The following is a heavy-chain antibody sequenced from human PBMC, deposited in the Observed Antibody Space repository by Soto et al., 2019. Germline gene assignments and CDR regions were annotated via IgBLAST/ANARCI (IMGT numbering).Heavy chain of an antibody. V-gene: IGHV1-69*01. CDR1: GVTFSTSG. Sequence: QVQLVQSGAEVKKPGSSLKVSCKTSGVTFSTSGISWVRQGPGQGLERMGGIIPLFGTPKYARKFQGRVSITADDSATTTYLELSGLSSDDTAIYYCARVYPAICGGGNCYRLDSYFDSWGHGSQVVVSS. D-gene: IGHD2-21*01. J-gene: IGHJ4*03. CDR3: ARVYPAICGGGNCYRLDSYFDS. CDR2: IIPLFGTP.